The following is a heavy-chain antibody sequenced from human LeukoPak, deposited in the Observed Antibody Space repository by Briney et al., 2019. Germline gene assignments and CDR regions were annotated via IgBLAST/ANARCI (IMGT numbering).Heavy chain of an antibody. V-gene: IGHV4-61*02. J-gene: IGHJ6*03. CDR1: GGSISSGSYY. CDR3: AGGSYCSGGSCYLTPYYYYYMDV. D-gene: IGHD2-15*01. Sequence: SETLSLTCTVSGGSISSGSYYWSWIRQPAGKGLEWIGRIYTSGSTNYNPSLKSRVTISVDTSKNQFSLKLSSVTAADTAVYYCAGGSYCSGGSCYLTPYYYYYMDVWGKGTTVTVS. CDR2: IYTSGST.